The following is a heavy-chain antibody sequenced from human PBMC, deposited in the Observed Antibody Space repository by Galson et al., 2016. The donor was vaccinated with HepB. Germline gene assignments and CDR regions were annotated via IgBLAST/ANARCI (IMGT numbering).Heavy chain of an antibody. Sequence: PALVKPTQTLTLTCHFSGFSLTAVGEAVAWIRQPPGKALEWLALIFWADDKAFTPSLKRRPSITRDVFKNEGVLTLTNMDPVDTATYSCAHVKIESEPSVGRNYYTLDVWGQGTTVTVSS. CDR3: AHVKIESEPSVGRNYYTLDV. J-gene: IGHJ6*02. CDR2: IFWADDK. CDR1: GFSLTAVGEA. V-gene: IGHV2-5*02. D-gene: IGHD1-14*01.